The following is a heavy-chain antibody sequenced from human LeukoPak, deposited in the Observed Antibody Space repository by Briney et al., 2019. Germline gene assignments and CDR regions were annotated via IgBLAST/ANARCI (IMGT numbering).Heavy chain of an antibody. V-gene: IGHV3-23*01. J-gene: IGHJ4*02. CDR1: GFTFSSYA. CDR2: ISGSGGST. Sequence: QAGGSLRLSCAASGFTFSSYAMSWVRQAPGKGLEWVSAISGSGGSTYYADSVKGRFTISRDNSKNTLYLQMNSLRAEDTAVYYCAKDEGYSGYDHSDYWGQGTLVTVSS. CDR3: AKDEGYSGYDHSDY. D-gene: IGHD5-12*01.